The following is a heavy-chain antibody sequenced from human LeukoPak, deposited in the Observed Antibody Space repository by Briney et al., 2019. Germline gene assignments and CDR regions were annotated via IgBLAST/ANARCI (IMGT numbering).Heavy chain of an antibody. V-gene: IGHV4-59*08. J-gene: IGHJ4*02. CDR2: IYYSGST. Sequence: SETLSLTCTVSGGSISSYYWSWIRQPPGKGLEWIGYIYYSGSTNYNPSLKSRVTISVDTSKNQFSLKLSSVTAADTAVYYCARLVVVAATRFFDYWGQGTLVTVSS. D-gene: IGHD2-15*01. CDR3: ARLVVVAATRFFDY. CDR1: GGSISSYY.